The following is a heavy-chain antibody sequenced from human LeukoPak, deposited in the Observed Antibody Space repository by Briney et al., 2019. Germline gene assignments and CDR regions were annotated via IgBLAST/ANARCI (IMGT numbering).Heavy chain of an antibody. CDR3: ARDSGSYQLDY. D-gene: IGHD1-26*01. V-gene: IGHV3-21*01. CDR1: GFTFSSYS. CDR2: ISSSSSYI. Sequence: GGSLRLSCAASGFTFSSYSMNWVRQAPGKGLEWVSSISSSSSYISYADSVKGRFTISRDNAKNSLYLQMHSLRAEDTAVYYCARDSGSYQLDYWGQGTLVTVSS. J-gene: IGHJ4*02.